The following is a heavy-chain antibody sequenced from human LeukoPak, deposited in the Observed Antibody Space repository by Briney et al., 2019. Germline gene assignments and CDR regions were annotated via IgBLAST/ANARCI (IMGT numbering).Heavy chain of an antibody. CDR3: ARARALFLNERGFDP. D-gene: IGHD3-3*01. CDR1: GYTFTSYA. J-gene: IGHJ5*02. V-gene: IGHV1-3*01. Sequence: ASVKVSCKASGYTFTSYAMHWVRQAPGQRLEWMGWINAGNGNTKYSQKFQGRVTITRDTSASTAYMELSSLRSEDTAVYYCARARALFLNERGFDPWGQGTLVTVSS. CDR2: INAGNGNT.